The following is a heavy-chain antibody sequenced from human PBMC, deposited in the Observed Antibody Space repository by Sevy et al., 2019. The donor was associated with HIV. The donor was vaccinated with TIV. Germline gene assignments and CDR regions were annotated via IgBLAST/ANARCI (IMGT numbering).Heavy chain of an antibody. CDR3: TRGETDLYCSSTSCLYYYMDV. Sequence: PGGSLRLSCTASGFTFGDYAMSWFRQAPGKELEWVGFIRSKAYGGTTEYAASVKGRFTISRDDSKSIAYLQMNSLKTEDTAVYYCTRGETDLYCSSTSCLYYYMDVWGKGTTVTVSS. CDR2: IRSKAYGGTT. D-gene: IGHD2-2*01. CDR1: GFTFGDYA. J-gene: IGHJ6*03. V-gene: IGHV3-49*03.